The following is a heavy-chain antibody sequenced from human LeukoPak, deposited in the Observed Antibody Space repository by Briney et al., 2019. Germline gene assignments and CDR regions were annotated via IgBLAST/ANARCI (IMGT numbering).Heavy chain of an antibody. CDR1: GDSITRNTYY. CDR2: INYSGGT. Sequence: SETLSLTCTVSGDSITRNTYYWVWVRQPPGKGLEWIGSINYSGGTFYSSSLKSRATISVDTFRNQFSLEVTSVTAADTAVYSCARLSTSDTDGNYFDFWGQGTLVTVSS. D-gene: IGHD1-1*01. CDR3: ARLSTSDTDGNYFDF. V-gene: IGHV4-39*01. J-gene: IGHJ4*02.